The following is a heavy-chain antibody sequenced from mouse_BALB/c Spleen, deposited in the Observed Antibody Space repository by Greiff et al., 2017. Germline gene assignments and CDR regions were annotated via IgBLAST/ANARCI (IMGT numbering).Heavy chain of an antibody. Sequence: VQLQQSGAELVKPGASVKLSCKASGYTFTSYYMYWVKQRPGQGLEWIGEINPSNGGTNFNEKFKSKATLTVDKSSSTAYMQLSSLTSEDSAVYYCTKGDYGYREYAMDYWGQGTSVTVSS. D-gene: IGHD1-2*01. V-gene: IGHV1S81*02. J-gene: IGHJ4*01. CDR3: TKGDYGYREYAMDY. CDR2: INPSNGGT. CDR1: GYTFTSYY.